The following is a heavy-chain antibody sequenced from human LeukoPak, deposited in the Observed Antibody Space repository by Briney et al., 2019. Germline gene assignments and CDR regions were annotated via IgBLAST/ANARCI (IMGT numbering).Heavy chain of an antibody. CDR2: INHRGST. CDR3: ARGRGYYDSSGYYRLMYYFDY. J-gene: IGHJ4*02. CDR1: GGSFSGYY. Sequence: SETLSLTCAVYGGSFSGYYWSWIRQPPGKGLEWIGEINHRGSTNYNPSLKSRVTISVDTSKNQFSLKLSSVTAADTAVYYCARGRGYYDSSGYYRLMYYFDYWGQGTLVTVSS. D-gene: IGHD3-22*01. V-gene: IGHV4-34*01.